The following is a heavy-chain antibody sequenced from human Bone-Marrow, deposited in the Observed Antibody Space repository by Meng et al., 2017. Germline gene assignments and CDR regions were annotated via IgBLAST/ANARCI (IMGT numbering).Heavy chain of an antibody. Sequence: ASVKVSCKASGYTFTGYYMHRVRQAPGQGLEWMGWINPNSGGTNYAQKFQGRVTMTRDTSIGTAYMELSRLRSDDTAVYYCARWKAVVVAATTREKSDYWGQGTVVTVSS. V-gene: IGHV1-2*02. CDR1: GYTFTGYY. CDR3: ARWKAVVVAATTREKSDY. J-gene: IGHJ4*02. CDR2: INPNSGGT. D-gene: IGHD2-15*01.